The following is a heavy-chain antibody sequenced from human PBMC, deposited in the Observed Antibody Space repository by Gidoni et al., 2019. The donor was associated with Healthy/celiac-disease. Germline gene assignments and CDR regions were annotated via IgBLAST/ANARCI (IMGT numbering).Heavy chain of an antibody. Sequence: EVQLVESGGGLVQPGGSLRLSCAASGFTFSSYLLSWVRQAPGKGLEWVANIKQDGSEKYYVDSVKGRFTISRDNAKNSLYLQMNSLRAEDTAVYYCAREGEYYDSSGYYYYYGMDVWGQGTTVTVSS. V-gene: IGHV3-7*01. CDR2: IKQDGSEK. CDR3: AREGEYYDSSGYYYYYGMDV. CDR1: GFTFSSYL. J-gene: IGHJ6*02. D-gene: IGHD3-22*01.